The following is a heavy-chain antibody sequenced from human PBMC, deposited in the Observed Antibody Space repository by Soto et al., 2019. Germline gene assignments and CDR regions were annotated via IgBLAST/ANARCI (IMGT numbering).Heavy chain of an antibody. CDR3: ARWGTTGGLDV. D-gene: IGHD3-16*01. Sequence: QVHLVESGGGVVQPGTSLRVSCVGSGFTFRSYVIHWVRQAPGKGLEWVALTSYDGSDKYYGDSVRGRFTISRDNSRKTVDLQIDSLRLEVAALYYCARWGTTGGLDVWGQGTLVSVSS. V-gene: IGHV3-30*19. CDR2: TSYDGSDK. J-gene: IGHJ1*01. CDR1: GFTFRSYV.